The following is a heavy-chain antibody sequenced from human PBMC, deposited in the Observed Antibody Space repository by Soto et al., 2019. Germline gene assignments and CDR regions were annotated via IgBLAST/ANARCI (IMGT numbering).Heavy chain of an antibody. Sequence: SETLSLTCTVSGGSISSSSYYWGWIRQPPGKGLEWIGSIYYSGSTYYNPSLKSRVTISVDTSKSQFSLKLSSVTAADTAVYYCAKDSGYSYGYFRWFDPWGQGTLVTVSS. CDR1: GGSISSSSYY. CDR3: AKDSGYSYGYFRWFDP. V-gene: IGHV4-39*07. D-gene: IGHD5-18*01. J-gene: IGHJ5*02. CDR2: IYYSGST.